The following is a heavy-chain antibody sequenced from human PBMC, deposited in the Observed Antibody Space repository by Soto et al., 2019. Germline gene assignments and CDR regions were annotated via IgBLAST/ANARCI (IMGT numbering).Heavy chain of an antibody. J-gene: IGHJ4*02. CDR1: GYSFTSYW. CDR2: IDPSDSYT. D-gene: IGHD1-26*01. Sequence: PGESLKISCKGSGYSFTSYWICWVRQMPGKGLEWMGRIDPSDSYTNYSPSFQGHVTISADKSISTAYLQWSSLKASDTAMYYCARHGLDSGSYYLPSWFDYWGQGTLVTVSS. CDR3: ARHGLDSGSYYLPSWFDY. V-gene: IGHV5-10-1*01.